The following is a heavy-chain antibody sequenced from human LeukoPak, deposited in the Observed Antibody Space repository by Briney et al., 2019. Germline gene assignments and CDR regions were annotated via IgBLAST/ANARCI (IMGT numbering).Heavy chain of an antibody. CDR1: GGSISIGDYY. D-gene: IGHD4-17*01. CDR2: IYYSGST. CDR3: ARVGAPHGDCDY. Sequence: SETLSLTCTVSGGSISIGDYYWSWIRQSPGKGLEWIGYIYYSGSTYYNPSLKSRVTISVDTSKNQFSLKLSSVTAADTAVYYCARVGAPHGDCDYWGQGTLVTVSS. J-gene: IGHJ4*02. V-gene: IGHV4-30-4*08.